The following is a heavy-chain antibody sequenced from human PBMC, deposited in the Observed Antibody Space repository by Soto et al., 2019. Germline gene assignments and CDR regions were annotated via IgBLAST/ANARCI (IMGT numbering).Heavy chain of an antibody. CDR2: IIPIFGTA. D-gene: IGHD5-12*01. J-gene: IGHJ4*02. CDR3: ARDRGMATISSPTYYFDY. CDR1: GGTFSNYA. Sequence: QVQLVQSGAEVKKPGSSVKVSCKASGGTFSNYAISWVRQAPGQGLEWMGGIIPIFGTANYAQKFQGRVTITADESTSTAYMELSSLRSEDTAVYYCARDRGMATISSPTYYFDYWGQGTLVTVSS. V-gene: IGHV1-69*12.